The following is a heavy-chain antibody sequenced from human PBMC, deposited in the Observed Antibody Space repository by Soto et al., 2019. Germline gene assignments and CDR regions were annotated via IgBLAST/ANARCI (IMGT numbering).Heavy chain of an antibody. Sequence: LVKFSCRASGGIFSSYAICCVRQAPGQGVEWIGEIIAIFGTANYAQKSQATVTITAHESTTTAYTELSSLRSEATAVDYCARGGYSDDPLNDYSGLDVWGQGTPVTVSS. CDR2: IIAIFGTA. CDR1: GGIFSSYA. D-gene: IGHD5-18*01. CDR3: ARGGYSDDPLNDYSGLDV. V-gene: IGHV1-69*13. J-gene: IGHJ6*02.